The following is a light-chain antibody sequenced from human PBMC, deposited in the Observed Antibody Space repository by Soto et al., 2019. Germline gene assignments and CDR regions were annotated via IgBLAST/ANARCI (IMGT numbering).Light chain of an antibody. CDR3: QQYGSSPLT. Sequence: EIMLTQSPGTLSLSPGERATLSCRASQSASSSYLAWYQQKPGQAPRLLIYGASSRATGIPDRFSGSGSGTDFTLTISRLEPEDFAVYYCQQYGSSPLTFGGGTKVDIK. CDR2: GAS. V-gene: IGKV3-20*01. CDR1: QSASSSY. J-gene: IGKJ4*01.